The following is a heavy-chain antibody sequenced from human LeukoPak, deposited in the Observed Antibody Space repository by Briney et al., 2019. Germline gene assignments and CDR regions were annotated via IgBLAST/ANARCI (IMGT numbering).Heavy chain of an antibody. CDR2: IKSKTDGGTT. V-gene: IGHV3-15*01. D-gene: IGHD2-2*01. Sequence: GGSLRLSCAASGFTFSNAWMSWVRQAPGKGLEWVGRIKSKTDGGTTDYAAPVKGRFTISRDDSKNTLYLQMNSLKTGDTAVYYCTTVVVPAASRYYYYYYGMDVWGQGTTVTVSS. CDR3: TTVVVPAASRYYYYYYGMDV. J-gene: IGHJ6*02. CDR1: GFTFSNAW.